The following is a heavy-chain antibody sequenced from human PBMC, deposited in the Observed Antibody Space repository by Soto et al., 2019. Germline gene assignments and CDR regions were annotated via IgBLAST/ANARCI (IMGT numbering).Heavy chain of an antibody. J-gene: IGHJ3*01. D-gene: IGHD3-16*01. CDR2: VHYSGST. CDR3: ARGYYDTKGQSNTFDV. V-gene: IGHV4-59*01. Sequence: QVQLQESGPGLVKPSETLSLTCTVSGASISSSYWSWIRQSPGKGLEWIAYVHYSGSTKYNPSLRSRVTASVDTSRNQFSLKLSSVTAADTAVYYCARGYYDTKGQSNTFDVWGQGTMVTVSS. CDR1: GASISSSY.